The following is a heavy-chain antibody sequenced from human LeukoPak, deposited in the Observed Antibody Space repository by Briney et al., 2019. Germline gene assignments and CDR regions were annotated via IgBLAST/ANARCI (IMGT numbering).Heavy chain of an antibody. J-gene: IGHJ2*01. D-gene: IGHD4-17*01. CDR1: GFSLSTSGMC. CDR2: IDWDDDK. V-gene: IGHV2-70*11. Sequence: SGPALVKPTQTLTLTCTFSGFSLSTSGMCVSWIRQPPGKALERLARIDWDDDKYYSTSLKTRLTISKDTSKNQVVLTMTNMDPVDTATYYCALAGSNLYGDYRKGYFDLWGRGTLVTVSS. CDR3: ALAGSNLYGDYRKGYFDL.